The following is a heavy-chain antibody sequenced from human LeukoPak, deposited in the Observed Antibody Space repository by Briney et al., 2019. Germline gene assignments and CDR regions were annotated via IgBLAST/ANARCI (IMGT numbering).Heavy chain of an antibody. CDR3: ARAPGYGAAYYFDY. CDR1: GFIFSSYG. J-gene: IGHJ4*02. V-gene: IGHV3-30*19. Sequence: GGSLRLSCAASGFIFSSYGMHWVRQAPGKGLEWVAVVSYDGSYKYYADSVKGRFTISRDNSKNTLYLQMYSLRAEDTAVYYCARAPGYGAAYYFDYWGQGTLVTVSS. D-gene: IGHD1-1*01. CDR2: VSYDGSYK.